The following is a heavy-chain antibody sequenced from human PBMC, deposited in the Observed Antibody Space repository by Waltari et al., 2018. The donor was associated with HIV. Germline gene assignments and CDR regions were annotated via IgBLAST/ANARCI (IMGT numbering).Heavy chain of an antibody. CDR2: ISYDGSNK. D-gene: IGHD3-22*01. J-gene: IGHJ3*02. CDR1: RLTFRNYD. Sequence: QVQLVESGGGVVQPGRTLRLSCAASRLTFRNYDMLWVRQAPGKGLEWVAVISYDGSNKYYADSVKGRFTISRDNSKNTLFLQMNSLRAEDTAVYYCARAYKYYYDGPSDALDIWGQGTLVTVSS. V-gene: IGHV3-30*19. CDR3: ARAYKYYYDGPSDALDI.